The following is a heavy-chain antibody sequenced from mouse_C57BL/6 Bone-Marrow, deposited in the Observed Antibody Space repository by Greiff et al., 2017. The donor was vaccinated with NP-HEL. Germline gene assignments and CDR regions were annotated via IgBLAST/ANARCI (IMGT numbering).Heavy chain of an antibody. V-gene: IGHV1-59*01. CDR1: GYTFTSYW. CDR3: AKLLCGRYFDY. J-gene: IGHJ2*01. CDR2: IDPSDSYT. Sequence: QVQLQQPGAELVRPGTSVKLSCKASGYTFTSYWMHWVKQRPGQGLEWIGVIDPSDSYTNYNQKFKGKATLTVDTSSSTAYMQLSSLTSEDSAVYYCAKLLCGRYFDYWGQGTTLTVSS. D-gene: IGHD2-1*01.